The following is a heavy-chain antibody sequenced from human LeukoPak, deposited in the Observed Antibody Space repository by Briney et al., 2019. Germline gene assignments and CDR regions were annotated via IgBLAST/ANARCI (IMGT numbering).Heavy chain of an antibody. CDR3: ASGRSNSGYYHFDL. V-gene: IGHV1-2*06. CDR1: GYPFINYY. Sequence: ASVKVSCKASGYPFINYYIHWVRQAPGQGLEWMGRINANSGGANYAQMSRGRVIITADTSINTAYMDLTWLTSADTPLYYCASGRSNSGYYHFDLWGPGNLVTVFS. D-gene: IGHD3-22*01. CDR2: INANSGGA. J-gene: IGHJ4*02.